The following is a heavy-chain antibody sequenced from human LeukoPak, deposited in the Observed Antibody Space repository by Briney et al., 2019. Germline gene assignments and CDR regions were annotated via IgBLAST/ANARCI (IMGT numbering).Heavy chain of an antibody. J-gene: IGHJ4*02. CDR2: ISSSGSTI. Sequence: GGSLRLSCAASGFTSSSYEMNWVRQAPGKGLEWGSYISSSGSTIYYADSVKGRFTISRDNAKNSLYLQMNSLRAEDTAVYYCAREDGYPRGYFDYWGQGTLVTVSS. D-gene: IGHD5-24*01. V-gene: IGHV3-48*03. CDR3: AREDGYPRGYFDY. CDR1: GFTSSSYE.